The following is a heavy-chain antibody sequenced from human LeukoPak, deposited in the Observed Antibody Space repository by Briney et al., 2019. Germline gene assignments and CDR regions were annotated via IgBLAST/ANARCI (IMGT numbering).Heavy chain of an antibody. CDR3: ARCPYSCSGGSCYHAFDI. D-gene: IGHD2-15*01. V-gene: IGHV5-51*01. J-gene: IGHJ3*02. CDR2: IYPGDSDT. Sequence: GESLKISCKGSGYSFTSYWIGWVRQMPGKGLEWMGIIYPGDSDTRYSPSFQGQATISADKSISTAYLQWSSLKASDTAMYHCARCPYSCSGGSCYHAFDIWGQGTMVTVSS. CDR1: GYSFTSYW.